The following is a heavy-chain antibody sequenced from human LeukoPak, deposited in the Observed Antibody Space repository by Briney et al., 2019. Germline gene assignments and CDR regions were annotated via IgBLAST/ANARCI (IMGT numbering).Heavy chain of an antibody. CDR3: ARDRVDSSGYYYYYGMDV. V-gene: IGHV4-4*07. CDR2: IYTSGST. Sequence: SETLSLTCTVSGGSVSTYFWSWIRQPAGKGLEWLGRIYTSGSTNYNPSLKSRVTMSADRSKNQFSLRLRSVTAADTAVYYCARDRVDSSGYYYYYGMDVWGQGTTVTVSS. J-gene: IGHJ6*02. CDR1: GGSVSTYF. D-gene: IGHD3-22*01.